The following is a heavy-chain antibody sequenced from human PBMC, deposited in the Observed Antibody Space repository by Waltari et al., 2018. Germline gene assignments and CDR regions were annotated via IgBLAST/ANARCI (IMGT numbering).Heavy chain of an antibody. CDR2: LVPMCGDP. V-gene: IGHV1-69*05. CDR3: ATAATNLVAPRRGHYYYCGMDV. D-gene: IGHD2-15*01. Sequence: VQLVQSGPEVAKPGSLVKVSCKASGGTFANYFVSWVRQAPGQGLEWMGGLVPMCGDPYFAQSVRDRLSIARDDWMDMISRELSRRASENTAVYYCATAATNLVAPRRGHYYYCGMDVWGQGTTITVSS. J-gene: IGHJ6*02. CDR1: GGTFANYF.